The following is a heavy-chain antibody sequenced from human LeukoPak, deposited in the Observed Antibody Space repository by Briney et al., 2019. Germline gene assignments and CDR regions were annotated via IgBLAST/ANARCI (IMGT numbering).Heavy chain of an antibody. CDR3: ARDGGGYGSGSYNV. V-gene: IGHV3-23*01. J-gene: IGHJ6*04. CDR2: ISGSGGST. CDR1: GFTFSSYA. Sequence: GGSLRLSCAASGFTFSSYAMSWVRQAPGKGLEWVSAISGSGGSTYYADSVKGRFTISRDNSKNTLYLQMNSLRAEDTAVYYCARDGGGYGSGSYNVWGKGTTVTVSS. D-gene: IGHD3-10*01.